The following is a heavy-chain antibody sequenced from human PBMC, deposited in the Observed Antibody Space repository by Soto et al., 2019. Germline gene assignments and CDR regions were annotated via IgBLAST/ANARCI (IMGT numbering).Heavy chain of an antibody. Sequence: EVQLVESGGGLVQPGGSLRLSCAASGFTFSSYWMHWVRQVPGKGLVWVSRINSDGSSTSYADSVKGRFTISRDNAKNTVHLQMNSLRAEDTAVYICARRATGNGFDMWGQGTAVTVSS. CDR2: INSDGSST. CDR1: GFTFSSYW. J-gene: IGHJ3*02. D-gene: IGHD5-12*01. CDR3: ARRATGNGFDM. V-gene: IGHV3-74*01.